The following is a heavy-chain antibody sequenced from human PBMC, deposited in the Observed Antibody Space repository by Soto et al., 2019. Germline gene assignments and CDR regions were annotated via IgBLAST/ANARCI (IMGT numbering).Heavy chain of an antibody. D-gene: IGHD1-1*01. CDR2: IHESGST. V-gene: IGHV4-4*02. Sequence: QVQLQESGPGLVKPSGTLYLICVVYSGSISSSKWWSWVRQPPGKGLEWIGEIHESGSTNYNPSLKSRVTISVDKSKNQCSLNLSSVTAADTAVYYCAREGLDSYNLGHWGQATLVTVSS. J-gene: IGHJ4*02. CDR3: AREGLDSYNLGH. CDR1: SGSISSSKW.